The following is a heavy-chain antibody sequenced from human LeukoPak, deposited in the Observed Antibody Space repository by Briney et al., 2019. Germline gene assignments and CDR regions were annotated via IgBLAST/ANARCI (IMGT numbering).Heavy chain of an antibody. CDR3: AKDLDAMIVVALGPFDY. CDR1: GFTFSSYG. J-gene: IGHJ4*02. D-gene: IGHD3-22*01. V-gene: IGHV3-30*18. CDR2: ISYDGSNK. Sequence: GGSLRLSCAASGFTFSSYGMHWIRQAPGKGLEWVAVISYDGSNKYYADSVKGRFTISRDNSKNTLYLQMNSLRAEDTAVYYCAKDLDAMIVVALGPFDYWGQGTLVTVSS.